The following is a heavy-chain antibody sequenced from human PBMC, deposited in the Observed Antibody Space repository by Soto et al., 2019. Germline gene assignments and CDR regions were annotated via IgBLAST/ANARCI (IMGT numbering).Heavy chain of an antibody. CDR3: ARTYSSRWSYSDY. V-gene: IGHV2-26*01. Sequence: QVTLKESGPALVKPTETLTLTCTVSAFSLSNARMGVSWIRQPPGKALEWLAHIFSNDEKSYSTSLKSRLTISEDTSKGQVVLTMTNMDPVDTATYYCARTYSSRWSYSDYWGQGALVTVSS. D-gene: IGHD6-13*01. CDR1: AFSLSNARMG. J-gene: IGHJ4*02. CDR2: IFSNDEK.